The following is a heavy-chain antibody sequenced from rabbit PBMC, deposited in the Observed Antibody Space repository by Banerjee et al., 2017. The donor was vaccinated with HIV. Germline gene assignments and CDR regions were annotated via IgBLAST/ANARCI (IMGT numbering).Heavy chain of an antibody. V-gene: IGHV1S45*01. J-gene: IGHJ4*01. CDR3: AREGAYAGYAGYGYDHYFNL. CDR1: GFSFTNKYV. D-gene: IGHD6-1*01. CDR2: INTSSGNT. Sequence: QEQLEESGGDLVKPEGSLTLTCTASGFSFTNKYVMCWVRQAPGKGLEWIACINTSSGNTVYATWAKGRFTISKTSSTTVTLQMTSLTAADTATYFCAREGAYAGYAGYGYDHYFNLWGQGTLVTVS.